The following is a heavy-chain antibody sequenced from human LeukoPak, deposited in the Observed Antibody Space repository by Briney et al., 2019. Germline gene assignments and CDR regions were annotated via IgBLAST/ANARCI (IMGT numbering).Heavy chain of an antibody. J-gene: IGHJ5*02. CDR3: ARDCRSSSFSWFDP. Sequence: PSETLSLTCTVSGGSISSYYWSWIRQPAGKGLEWIGRIYTSGSTNYNPSLKSRVTMSVDTSKNQFSLKLSSVTAADTAVYYCARDCRSSSFSWFDPWGQGTLVTVSS. D-gene: IGHD6-6*01. CDR2: IYTSGST. V-gene: IGHV4-4*07. CDR1: GGSISSYY.